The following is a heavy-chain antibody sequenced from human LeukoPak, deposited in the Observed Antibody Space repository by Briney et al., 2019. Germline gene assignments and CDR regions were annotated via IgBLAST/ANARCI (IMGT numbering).Heavy chain of an antibody. CDR1: GGTFSSYA. CDR2: IIPIFGTA. J-gene: IGHJ6*02. CDR3: ATSKGDYAYGMDV. V-gene: IGHV1-69*13. Sequence: SVKVSCKAFGGTFSSYAISWVRQAPGQGLEWMGGIIPIFGTANYAQKFQGRVTITADESTSTAYMELSSLRSEDTAVYYCATSKGDYAYGMDVWGQGTTVTVSS. D-gene: IGHD4-17*01.